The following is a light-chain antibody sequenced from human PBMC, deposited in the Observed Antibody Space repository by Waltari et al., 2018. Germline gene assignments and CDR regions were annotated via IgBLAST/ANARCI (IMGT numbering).Light chain of an antibody. Sequence: EIVLTQSPDTLSFSPGETATLSCRASERVSRSYIAWYQQKRGQAPRLLIYGASSRATGIPDRFSGSGSGTAFTLTINRLEPEDVAVYYCQLYGSSPRYTFGQGTKLEIK. V-gene: IGKV3-20*01. CDR1: ERVSRSY. CDR2: GAS. J-gene: IGKJ2*01. CDR3: QLYGSSPRYT.